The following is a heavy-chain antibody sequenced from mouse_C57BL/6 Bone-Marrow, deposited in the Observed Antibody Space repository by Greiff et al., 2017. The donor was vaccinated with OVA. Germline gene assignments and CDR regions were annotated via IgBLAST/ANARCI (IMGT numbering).Heavy chain of an antibody. CDR1: GYTFTSYW. V-gene: IGHV1-55*01. D-gene: IGHD2-1*01. Sequence: QVQLKQPGAELVKPGASVKMSCKASGYTFTSYWITWVKQRPGQGLEWIGDIYPGSGSTNYNEKFKSKATLTVDTSSSTAYMQLSRLTSEDSAVYYCARDYGNLFAYWGQGTLVTVSA. CDR3: ARDYGNLFAY. CDR2: IYPGSGST. J-gene: IGHJ3*01.